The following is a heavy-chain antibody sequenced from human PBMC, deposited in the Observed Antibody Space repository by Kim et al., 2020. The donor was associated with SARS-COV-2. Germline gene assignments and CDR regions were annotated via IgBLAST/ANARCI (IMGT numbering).Heavy chain of an antibody. J-gene: IGHJ1*01. CDR3: VAITMIVVVQSPASH. CDR2: IYYSGST. D-gene: IGHD3-22*01. CDR1: GGSISSSSYY. V-gene: IGHV4-39*01. Sequence: SETLSLTCTVSGGSISSSSYYWGWIRQPPGKGLEWIGSIYYSGSTYYNPSLKSRVTISVDTSKNQFSLKLSSVTAADTAVYYCVAITMIVVVQSPASHWGQGTLVTVSS.